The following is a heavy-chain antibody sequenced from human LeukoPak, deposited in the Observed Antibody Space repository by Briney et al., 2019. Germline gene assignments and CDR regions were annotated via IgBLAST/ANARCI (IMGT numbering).Heavy chain of an antibody. Sequence: SETLSLTCAVSGGSINSGAFSWSWFRQPPGKGLDWIGYIYPSGTTYYSPSLKSRVTMSVDGSKNHFSLRLTSVAAADTAIYYCARGKSSYYFDYWGQGTLVTVSS. J-gene: IGHJ4*02. CDR3: ARGKSSYYFDY. CDR2: IYPSGTT. CDR1: GGSINSGAFS. V-gene: IGHV4-30-2*01.